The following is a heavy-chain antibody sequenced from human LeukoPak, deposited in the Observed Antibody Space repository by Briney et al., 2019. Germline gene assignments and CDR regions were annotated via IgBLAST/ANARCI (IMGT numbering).Heavy chain of an antibody. CDR3: AKDQDSYGLDF. D-gene: IGHD5-18*01. V-gene: IGHV3-30*18. CDR1: GFTISSYG. J-gene: IGHJ4*02. Sequence: GGSLRLSCAASGFTISSYGMHWVRQAPGKGLEWVAVTSYDGSHKNYADSVKGRFTISRDNSKNTLELQMSSLRAEDTAVYYCAKDQDSYGLDFWGQGTLVTVSS. CDR2: TSYDGSHK.